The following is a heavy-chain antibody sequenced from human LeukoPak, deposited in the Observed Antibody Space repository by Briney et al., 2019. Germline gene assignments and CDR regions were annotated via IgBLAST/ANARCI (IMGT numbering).Heavy chain of an antibody. J-gene: IGHJ2*01. CDR1: GDSISSSSSYY. V-gene: IGHV4-39*01. D-gene: IGHD6-19*01. Sequence: SETLSLTCTVSGDSISSSSSYYWGWIRQPPGKGLEWVGSIYYSGSTYYSPSLTGRVTISVDTSKNQFSLQLSSVTAADTAVYYCARQFGSGRRYWYFDLWGRGTLGTVSS. CDR2: IYYSGST. CDR3: ARQFGSGRRYWYFDL.